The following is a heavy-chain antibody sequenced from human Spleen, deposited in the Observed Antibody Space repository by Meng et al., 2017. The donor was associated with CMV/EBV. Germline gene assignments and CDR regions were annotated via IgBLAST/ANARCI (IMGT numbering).Heavy chain of an antibody. CDR3: ARDRRNYPYYYYYYGMDV. Sequence: ASVKVSCKASGYAFDNYGINWVRLAPGQGLEWMGWISGHHGNALYAQKFQDRVTVTTDTSTNTAYMELKSLRSDDTAVYYCARDRRNYPYYYYYYGMDVWGQGTTVTVSS. CDR1: GYAFDNYG. CDR2: ISGHHGNA. J-gene: IGHJ6*02. V-gene: IGHV1-18*04. D-gene: IGHD4-11*01.